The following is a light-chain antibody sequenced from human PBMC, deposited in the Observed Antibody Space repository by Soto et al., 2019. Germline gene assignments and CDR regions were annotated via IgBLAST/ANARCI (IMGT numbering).Light chain of an antibody. CDR3: QQYNSYSWR. J-gene: IGKJ1*01. Sequence: DIRLTKTPATLSVSLGYRVTITFRASQSISSWLAWYQQKPGKAPKFLIYKASNLEVGVPSRFSGSGSGTEFTLTISSLQPDDFATYYCQQYNSYSWRFGQGTKVDIK. CDR2: KAS. CDR1: QSISSW. V-gene: IGKV1-5*03.